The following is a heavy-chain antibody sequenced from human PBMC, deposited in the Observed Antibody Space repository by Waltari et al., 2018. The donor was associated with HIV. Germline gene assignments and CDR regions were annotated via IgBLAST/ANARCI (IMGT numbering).Heavy chain of an antibody. D-gene: IGHD3-9*01. V-gene: IGHV4-39*07. CDR2: IYYSGST. J-gene: IGHJ6*02. CDR3: ARANDILTGLTIYYYYGMDV. CDR1: GGSISSSSYY. Sequence: QLQLQESGPGLVKPSETLSLTCTVSGGSISSSSYYWGWIRQPPGKGLEWIGSIYYSGSTYYNPSLKSRVTISVDTSKNQFSLKLSSVTAADTAVYYCARANDILTGLTIYYYYGMDVWGQGTTVTVSS.